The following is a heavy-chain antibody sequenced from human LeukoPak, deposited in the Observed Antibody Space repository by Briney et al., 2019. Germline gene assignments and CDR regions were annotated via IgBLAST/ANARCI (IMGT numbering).Heavy chain of an antibody. V-gene: IGHV3-21*01. J-gene: IGHJ4*02. D-gene: IGHD6-19*01. CDR2: ISSSSSYI. CDR3: ARDRGGIAVD. Sequence: GGSLRLSCAASGFTFSSYSMNWVRQAPGEGLEWVSSISSSSSYIYYADSVKGRFTISRDNAKNSLYLQMNSLRAEDTAVYYCARDRGGIAVDWGQGTLVTVSS. CDR1: GFTFSSYS.